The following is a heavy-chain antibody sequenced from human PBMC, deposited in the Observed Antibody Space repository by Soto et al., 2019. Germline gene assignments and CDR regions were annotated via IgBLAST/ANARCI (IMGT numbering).Heavy chain of an antibody. CDR2: TYYRSKWYD. Sequence: PSQTLSLTCAISGDSVSSNSAAWNWVRQSPSRGLEWLGRTYYRSKWYDDYAVSVKRRITIKPDTSKNQFSRQLNSVTPEDSAVYYCTRGAGRGYCTGNTCYSPYNYYGMDVWGQGTTVTVS. V-gene: IGHV6-1*01. D-gene: IGHD2-15*01. CDR3: TRGAGRGYCTGNTCYSPYNYYGMDV. J-gene: IGHJ6*02. CDR1: GDSVSSNSAA.